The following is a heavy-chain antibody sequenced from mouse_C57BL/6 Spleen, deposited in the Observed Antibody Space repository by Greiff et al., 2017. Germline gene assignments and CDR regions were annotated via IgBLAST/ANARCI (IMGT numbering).Heavy chain of an antibody. V-gene: IGHV1-4*01. CDR2: INPSSGYT. CDR1: GYTFTSYT. J-gene: IGHJ4*01. D-gene: IGHD2-3*01. Sequence: QVQLQQSGAELARPGASVKMSCKASGYTFTSYTMHWVKQRPGQGLEWIGYINPSSGYTKYNQKFQDKATLTADKSSSTAYMQLSSLTSEDSAVYYCARLWGYDGTYYAMDYWGQGTSVTVSS. CDR3: ARLWGYDGTYYAMDY.